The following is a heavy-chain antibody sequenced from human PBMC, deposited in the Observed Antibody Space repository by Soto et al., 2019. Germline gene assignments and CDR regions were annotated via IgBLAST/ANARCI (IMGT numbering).Heavy chain of an antibody. Sequence: GGSLRLSCAASGFTFDDYAMHWVRQAPGKGLEWVSGISWNSGSIGYADSVKGRFTISRDNAKKSLYLQMNSLRAEDTALYYCAKDMGGSGSPDYYYGMDVWGQGTTVTVSS. V-gene: IGHV3-9*01. CDR3: AKDMGGSGSPDYYYGMDV. J-gene: IGHJ6*02. CDR1: GFTFDDYA. CDR2: ISWNSGSI. D-gene: IGHD3-10*01.